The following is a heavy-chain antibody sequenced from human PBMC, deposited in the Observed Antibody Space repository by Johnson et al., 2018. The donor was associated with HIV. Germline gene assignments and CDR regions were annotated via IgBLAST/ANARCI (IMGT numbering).Heavy chain of an antibody. J-gene: IGHJ3*02. CDR1: GFSFNNAW. V-gene: IGHV3-15*01. CDR3: TTDGGLGSFDI. D-gene: IGHD7-27*01. Sequence: VQLVESGGGLVKPGGSLRLSCAASGFSFNNAWMSWVLQAPGRGLEWVGRIKSEVDDGTTDYAAPVKGRFAISRDDSKHMLYLQRNSLKTEDTAVYYCTTDGGLGSFDIWGQGTMGAVSS. CDR2: IKSEVDDGTT.